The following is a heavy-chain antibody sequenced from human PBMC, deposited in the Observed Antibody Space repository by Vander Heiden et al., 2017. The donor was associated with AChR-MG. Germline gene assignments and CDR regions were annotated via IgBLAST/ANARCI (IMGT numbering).Heavy chain of an antibody. J-gene: IGHJ4*02. V-gene: IGHV3-30*18. D-gene: IGHD6-13*01. Sequence: QVQLVESGGGVVQPGRSLSLSCEAPGFTFSSYGMHWVRQAPGKGLEWVAVISYDGSNKYYADSVKGRFTISRDNSKNTLYLQMNSLRAEDTAVYYCAKDLGSSWNDYWGQGTLVTVSS. CDR3: AKDLGSSWNDY. CDR2: ISYDGSNK. CDR1: GFTFSSYG.